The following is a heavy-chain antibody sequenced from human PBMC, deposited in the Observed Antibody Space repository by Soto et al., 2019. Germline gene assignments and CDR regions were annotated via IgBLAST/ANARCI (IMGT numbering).Heavy chain of an antibody. D-gene: IGHD2-2*01. CDR2: IRSKTNSYAT. V-gene: IGHV3-73*01. CDR1: GFTFGVSA. J-gene: IGHJ2*01. CDR3: TTRTFCPSTSCYRASYFDL. Sequence: PGGSLRLSCAASGFTFGVSAMHWVRHASGKGLEWVGHIRSKTNSYATAYAESVKGRFTISRDDSMNTAYLQMNSLKTDDTAVYYCTTRTFCPSTSCYRASYFDLWGRGTLVTVSS.